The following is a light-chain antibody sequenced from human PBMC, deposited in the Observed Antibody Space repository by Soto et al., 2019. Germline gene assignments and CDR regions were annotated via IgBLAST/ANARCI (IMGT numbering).Light chain of an antibody. Sequence: QAVVTQEPSLNVSPGGTVTLTCGSSTGAVSRGHYPYGFQQKPGQAPRTLIYDTSDKHSWTPARFSGSLLGGKAALTLSGAQPEDEAEYYCLLSYSGARAGVVFGGGTKLTVL. J-gene: IGLJ2*01. CDR1: TGAVSRGHY. CDR3: LLSYSGARAGVV. V-gene: IGLV7-46*01. CDR2: DTS.